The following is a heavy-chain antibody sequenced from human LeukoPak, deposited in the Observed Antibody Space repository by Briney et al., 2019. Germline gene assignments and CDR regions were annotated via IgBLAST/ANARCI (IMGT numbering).Heavy chain of an antibody. CDR2: ISAYNGNT. Sequence: ASVKVSCKASGYTFTSYGTSWVRQAPGQGLEWMGWISAYNGNTNYAQKLQGRLTMTTATSQSTAYMELRSLRSDDTAVYYCARDIVRFYDFWSGYSIFDYWGQGTLVTVSS. D-gene: IGHD3-3*01. CDR3: ARDIVRFYDFWSGYSIFDY. CDR1: GYTFTSYG. V-gene: IGHV1-18*01. J-gene: IGHJ4*02.